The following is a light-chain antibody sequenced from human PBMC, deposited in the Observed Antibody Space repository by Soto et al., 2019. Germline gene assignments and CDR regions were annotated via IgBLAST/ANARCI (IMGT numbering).Light chain of an antibody. V-gene: IGLV2-8*01. CDR3: SSYAGTNNPNYV. CDR2: EVS. Sequence: QSVLTQPPSASGSPGQSVTISCTGTNSDIGYYNYVSWYQQHPGKAPKLMISEVSKRPSGVPDRFSGSKSGNTASLTVSGLQADDEADYYCSSYAGTNNPNYVFGTGTKVTVL. J-gene: IGLJ1*01. CDR1: NSDIGYYNY.